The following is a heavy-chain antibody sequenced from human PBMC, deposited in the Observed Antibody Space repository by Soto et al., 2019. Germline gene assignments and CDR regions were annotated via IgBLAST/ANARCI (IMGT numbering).Heavy chain of an antibody. Sequence: EVQLAESGGGLAQPGGSLRLSCAASGFTLSGYAMDWVRQAPGKGLEYVSGISSNGVGTYYANSVQGRFTIPTDNSKNTVHLQMSSLRPEDMAVYYCARLARPDIYYMDVWGKGTTVTVS. CDR3: ARLARPDIYYMDV. CDR2: ISSNGVGT. D-gene: IGHD6-6*01. V-gene: IGHV3-64*01. J-gene: IGHJ6*03. CDR1: GFTLSGYA.